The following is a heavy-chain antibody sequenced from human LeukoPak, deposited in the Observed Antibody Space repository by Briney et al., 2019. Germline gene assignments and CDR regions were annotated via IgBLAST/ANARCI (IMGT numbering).Heavy chain of an antibody. Sequence: GGSLRLSCAASGFTFSSYSMNWVRQAPGKGLEWVSGISWNSGSIGYADSVKGRFTISRDNAKNSLYLQMNSLRAEDTALYYCAKHTGGYFDFDYWGQGTLVTVSS. V-gene: IGHV3-9*01. CDR3: AKHTGGYFDFDY. CDR2: ISWNSGSI. D-gene: IGHD3-9*01. J-gene: IGHJ4*02. CDR1: GFTFSSYS.